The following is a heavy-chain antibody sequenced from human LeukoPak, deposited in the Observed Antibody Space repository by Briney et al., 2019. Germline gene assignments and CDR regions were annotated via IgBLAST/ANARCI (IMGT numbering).Heavy chain of an antibody. D-gene: IGHD3-3*01. J-gene: IGHJ3*02. V-gene: IGHV3-33*01. CDR3: ARVKSLITIFGVVMTNAFDI. CDR1: GFTFSSYG. Sequence: GGSLRLSCAASGFTFSSYGMHWVRQAPGKGLEWVAVIWYDGSNKYYADSVKGRFTISRDNSKNTLYLQMNSLRAEDTAVYYCARVKSLITIFGVVMTNAFDIWGQGTMVTVSS. CDR2: IWYDGSNK.